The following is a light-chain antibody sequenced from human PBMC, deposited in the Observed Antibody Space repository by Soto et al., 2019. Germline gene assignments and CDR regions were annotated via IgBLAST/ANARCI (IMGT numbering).Light chain of an antibody. CDR3: SSYTSSSPPYV. Sequence: QSVLTQPASVSGSPGQSTTISCTGTSSDVGGYNYVSWYQQHPGKAPKLMIYDVSNRPSGVSNRFSGSKSGNTASLTISGLQAEDEADYYCSSYTSSSPPYVFGTGTKV. CDR1: SSDVGGYNY. V-gene: IGLV2-14*01. CDR2: DVS. J-gene: IGLJ1*01.